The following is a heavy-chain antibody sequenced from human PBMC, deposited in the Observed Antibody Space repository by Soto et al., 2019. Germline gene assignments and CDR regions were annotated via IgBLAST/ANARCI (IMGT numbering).Heavy chain of an antibody. J-gene: IGHJ6*02. Sequence: GGSLRLSCAASGFTFSSYSMNWVRQAPGKGLEWVSSISSSSSYIYYADSVKGRFTISRDNAKNSLYLQMNSLRAEDTAVYYCARDGAAAGPLHSYGMDVWGQGTTVTVS. CDR1: GFTFSSYS. CDR3: ARDGAAAGPLHSYGMDV. D-gene: IGHD6-13*01. V-gene: IGHV3-21*01. CDR2: ISSSSSYI.